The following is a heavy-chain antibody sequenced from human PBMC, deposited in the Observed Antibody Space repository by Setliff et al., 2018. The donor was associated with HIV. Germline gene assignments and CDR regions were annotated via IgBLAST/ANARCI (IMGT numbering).Heavy chain of an antibody. D-gene: IGHD3-16*01. CDR1: GGSISGGSYY. Sequence: NPSETLSLTCTVSGGSISGGSYYWSWIRQPAGKGLEWIGRIYTTGITNYIPSLKSRVTISLDPSKNQFSLKLTPVTAADTAVYYCARGSRIHGGMFGYWGQGTLVTVSS. CDR2: IYTTGIT. V-gene: IGHV4-61*02. CDR3: ARGSRIHGGMFGY. J-gene: IGHJ4*02.